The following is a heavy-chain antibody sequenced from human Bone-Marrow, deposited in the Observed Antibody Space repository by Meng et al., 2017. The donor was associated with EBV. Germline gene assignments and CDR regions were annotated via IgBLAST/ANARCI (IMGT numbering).Heavy chain of an antibody. CDR2: IKFDSGGT. V-gene: IGHV1-2*04. D-gene: IGHD2-15*01. Sequence: QVQVLRAGAEGGKPGASLKVSCRASGYTFSGYHVSWVRQAPGQGLEWVGWIKFDSGGTDSAENFQAWVTMTRDTSNTTACMELRSLRSDDTAVYYCARDQVVVVVAAPGWFDPWGQGTLVTVSS. J-gene: IGHJ5*02. CDR1: GYTFSGYH. CDR3: ARDQVVVVVAAPGWFDP.